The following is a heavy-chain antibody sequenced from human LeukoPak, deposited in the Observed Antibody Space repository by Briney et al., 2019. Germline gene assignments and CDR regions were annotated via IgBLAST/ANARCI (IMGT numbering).Heavy chain of an antibody. Sequence: GGSLRLSCAASGFTFISYWMSWVRQAPGKGLEWVANIKQDGSEKYYVDSVKGRFTISRDNAKNSLYLQMNSLRAEDTAVYYCARDKEGVIIPDYWGQGTLVTVSS. D-gene: IGHD3-10*01. CDR1: GFTFISYW. V-gene: IGHV3-7*01. CDR2: IKQDGSEK. CDR3: ARDKEGVIIPDY. J-gene: IGHJ4*02.